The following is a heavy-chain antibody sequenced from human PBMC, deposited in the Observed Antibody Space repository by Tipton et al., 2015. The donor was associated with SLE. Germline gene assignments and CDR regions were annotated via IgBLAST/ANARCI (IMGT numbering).Heavy chain of an antibody. D-gene: IGHD2-21*01. J-gene: IGHJ5*02. Sequence: SLRLSCAASGFTFSSYSMNWVRQAPGKGLEWVSSISSSSSNIYYAVSVKGRFTISRDNAKNSLYLQMNSLRAEDRAVYYCARGGLLESVFDPWGQRPLVIFS. CDR3: ARGGLLESVFDP. CDR2: ISSSSSNI. CDR1: GFTFSSYS. V-gene: IGHV3-21*01.